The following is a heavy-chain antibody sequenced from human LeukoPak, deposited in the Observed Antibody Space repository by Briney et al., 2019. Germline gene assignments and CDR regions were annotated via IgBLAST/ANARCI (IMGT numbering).Heavy chain of an antibody. D-gene: IGHD3-3*01. CDR3: ASSPTYYDFRSGYRGYYYGMDV. Sequence: SETLSLTCTVSGGSISSYYWSWIRQPPGKGLEWIGYIYYSGSTNYNPSLKSRVTISVDTSKNQFSLKLSSVTAADTAVYYCASSPTYYDFRSGYRGYYYGMDVWGQGTTVTVSS. J-gene: IGHJ6*02. CDR2: IYYSGST. V-gene: IGHV4-59*08. CDR1: GGSISSYY.